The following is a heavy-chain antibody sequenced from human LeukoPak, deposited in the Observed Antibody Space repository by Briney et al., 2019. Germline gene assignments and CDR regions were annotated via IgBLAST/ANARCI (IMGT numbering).Heavy chain of an antibody. D-gene: IGHD1-1*01. CDR2: TFYRSKWYN. CDR3: ARRWKYGMDV. V-gene: IGHV6-1*01. J-gene: IGHJ6*02. Sequence: SQTLSLTCAISGDSVPSNSAAWNWIRQSPSIGLEWLGRTFYRSKWYNDYAVSVKSRITINPDTSKNQFSLQLNSVTPEDTAVYYCARRWKYGMDVWGQGTTVTVSS. CDR1: GDSVPSNSAA.